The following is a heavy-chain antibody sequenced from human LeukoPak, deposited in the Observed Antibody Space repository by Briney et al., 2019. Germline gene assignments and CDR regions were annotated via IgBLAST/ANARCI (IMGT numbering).Heavy chain of an antibody. CDR1: GGSISSYY. D-gene: IGHD3-10*02. CDR2: IYYSGST. J-gene: IGHJ3*02. V-gene: IGHV4-59*01. CDR3: ARDLSFVRGVPLAFDI. Sequence: KPSETLSLTCTVSGGSISSYYWSWIRQPPGKGLEWIRYIYYSGSTNYNPSLKSRFTISVDTSKNQFSLKLSSVTAADTAVYYCARDLSFVRGVPLAFDIWGQGTMVTVSS.